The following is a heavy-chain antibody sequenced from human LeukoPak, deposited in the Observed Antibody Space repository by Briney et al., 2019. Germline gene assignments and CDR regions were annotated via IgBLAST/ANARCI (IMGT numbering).Heavy chain of an antibody. Sequence: SETLSLTCTVSGGSISSYYWSWIRQPPGKGLEWIGYIYYSGSTNYNPSLKSRVTISVDTSKNQFSLKLSSVTAADTAVYYCARLRTVPGFDPWGQGTLVTVSS. V-gene: IGHV4-59*01. CDR3: ARLRTVPGFDP. CDR1: GGSISSYY. CDR2: IYYSGST. D-gene: IGHD1-14*01. J-gene: IGHJ5*02.